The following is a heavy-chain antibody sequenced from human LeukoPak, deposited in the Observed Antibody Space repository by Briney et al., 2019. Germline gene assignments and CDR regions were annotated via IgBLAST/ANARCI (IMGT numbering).Heavy chain of an antibody. D-gene: IGHD5-24*01. CDR2: IYHSGIT. J-gene: IGHJ3*02. CDR3: ASTLGWGWLQSFDI. V-gene: IGHV4-38-2*02. CDR1: DYSISSGYGYY. Sequence: PSETLSLTCTVSDYSISSGYGYYWGWIRQPPGKGLEWIGNIYHSGITYYNHFNSSLKSRVTISVDTSKNQFSLKLSSVTAADTAVYYCASTLGWGWLQSFDIWGQGTMVTVSS.